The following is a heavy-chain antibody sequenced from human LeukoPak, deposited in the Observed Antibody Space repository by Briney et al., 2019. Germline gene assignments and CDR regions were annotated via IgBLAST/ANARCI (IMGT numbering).Heavy chain of an antibody. CDR3: ARGESRDY. Sequence: GGSLRLSRVASGFTFGDYYMSWIRQAPGKGLEWVSYIGTSSTYTNNADSVKGRFSISRDNAKNSLYLQMNSLRVEDTAVYYCARGESRDYWGQGTLVTVSS. V-gene: IGHV3-11*05. D-gene: IGHD5-24*01. CDR2: IGTSSTYT. J-gene: IGHJ4*02. CDR1: GFTFGDYY.